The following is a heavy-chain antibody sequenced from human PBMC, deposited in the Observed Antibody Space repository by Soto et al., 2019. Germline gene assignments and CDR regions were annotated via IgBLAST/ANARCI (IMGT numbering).Heavy chain of an antibody. V-gene: IGHV1-8*01. CDR3: TRGQGNH. J-gene: IGHJ4*02. Sequence: QVQLVQSGAEVKKPGASVRVSCKASGYTFTSYAIYWVRQATGQGLEWMGWMNPFSGNAVYTQKFQDRVTMTRDTSINTAYMEMSGLRYEDPAVSYCTRGQGNHWGQGSLVTVSS. CDR1: GYTFTSYA. CDR2: MNPFSGNA.